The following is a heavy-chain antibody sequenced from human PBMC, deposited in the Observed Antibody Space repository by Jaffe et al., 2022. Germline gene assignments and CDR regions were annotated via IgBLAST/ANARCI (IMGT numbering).Heavy chain of an antibody. D-gene: IGHD3-10*01. V-gene: IGHV3-48*03. CDR2: ISSSGSTI. CDR3: ARFMIRAEIWFGETFYHAFDI. Sequence: EVQLVESGGGLVQPGGSLRLSCAASGFTFSSYEMNWVRQAPGKGLEWVSYISSSGSTIYYADSVKGRFTISRDNAKNSLYLQMNSLRAEDTAVYYCARFMIRAEIWFGETFYHAFDIWGQGTMVTVSS. J-gene: IGHJ3*02. CDR1: GFTFSSYE.